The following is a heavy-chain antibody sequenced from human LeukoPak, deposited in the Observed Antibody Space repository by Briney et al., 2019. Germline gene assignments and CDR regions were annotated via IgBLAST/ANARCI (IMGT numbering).Heavy chain of an antibody. Sequence: KPSETLSLTCTVSGGSISSYYWSWIRQPPGKGLEWIGYIYYSGSTNYNPSPKSRVTISVDTSKNQFSLKLSSVTAADTAVYYCARSRDFWSGYNAFDIWGQGTMVTVSS. D-gene: IGHD3-3*01. CDR3: ARSRDFWSGYNAFDI. CDR1: GGSISSYY. CDR2: IYYSGST. V-gene: IGHV4-59*01. J-gene: IGHJ3*02.